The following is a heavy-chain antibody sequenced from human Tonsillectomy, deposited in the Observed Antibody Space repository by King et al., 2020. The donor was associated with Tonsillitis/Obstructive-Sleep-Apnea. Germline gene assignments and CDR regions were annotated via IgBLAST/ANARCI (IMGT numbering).Heavy chain of an antibody. D-gene: IGHD4-17*01. V-gene: IGHV4-31*03. J-gene: IGHJ4*02. CDR1: GGSIRSGGDY. CDR2: IYDSGST. Sequence: QLQESGPGLVKPSQTLSLTCTVSGGSIRSGGDYWTWIRQHPGKGLEWIGYIYDSGSTSYNPSLKSRVTISVDTSRNQFSLKLSSVTAADTAVYYCASEVTTGAFDYWGQGTLVTVSS. CDR3: ASEVTTGAFDY.